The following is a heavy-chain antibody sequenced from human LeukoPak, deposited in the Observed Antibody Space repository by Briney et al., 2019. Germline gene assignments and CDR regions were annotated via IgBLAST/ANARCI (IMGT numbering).Heavy chain of an antibody. CDR1: GGSISSYY. CDR3: ARDLSYYDSSGFYYYYYYMDV. CDR2: IYTSGST. V-gene: IGHV4-4*07. J-gene: IGHJ6*03. D-gene: IGHD3-22*01. Sequence: SETLSLTCTVSGGSISSYYWSWIRQPAGKGLEWIGRIYTSGSTNYNPSLKSRVTMSVDTSKNQFSLKLSSVTAADTAIYYCARDLSYYDSSGFYYYYYYMDVWGTGTTVTVSS.